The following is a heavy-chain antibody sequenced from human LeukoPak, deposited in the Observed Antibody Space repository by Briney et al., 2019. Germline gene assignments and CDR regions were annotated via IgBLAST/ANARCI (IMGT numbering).Heavy chain of an antibody. CDR2: ISSSSSYI. V-gene: IGHV3-21*01. Sequence: GGSLRLSCAASGFTFSSYSMNWARQAPGKGLEWVSSISSSSSYIYYADSVKGRFTISRDNAKNSLYLQMNSLRAEDTAVYYCARARLGLPLDYWGQGNLVTVSS. D-gene: IGHD7-27*01. CDR1: GFTFSSYS. J-gene: IGHJ4*02. CDR3: ARARLGLPLDY.